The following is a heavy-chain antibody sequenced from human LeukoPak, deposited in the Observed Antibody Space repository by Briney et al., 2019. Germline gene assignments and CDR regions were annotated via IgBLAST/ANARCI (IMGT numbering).Heavy chain of an antibody. CDR3: ARKGAYCSGGVCLDF. D-gene: IGHD2-8*02. J-gene: IGHJ4*02. CDR2: ISGSGGRI. Sequence: GGSLRLSCAASGFTFSSYAMSWVRQAPGKGLEWVSGISGSGGRIYYADSVKGRFTISRDNSKNTLYLQMSTLRAEDTAVYYCARKGAYCSGGVCLDFWGQGALVTVS. CDR1: GFTFSSYA. V-gene: IGHV3-23*01.